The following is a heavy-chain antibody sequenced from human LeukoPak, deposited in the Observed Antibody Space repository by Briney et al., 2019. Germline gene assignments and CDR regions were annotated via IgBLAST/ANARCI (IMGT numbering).Heavy chain of an antibody. CDR2: ISSSSTYI. Sequence: GGSLRLSCAASGFTFSSYSMNWVRQAPGKGLEWVSSISSSSTYIYYADSVKGRFTISRDNTKNSLYLQMNSLRAEDTAVYYCARDNGGYYDSSRSQGYWGQGTLVTVSS. J-gene: IGHJ4*02. V-gene: IGHV3-21*01. D-gene: IGHD3-3*01. CDR1: GFTFSSYS. CDR3: ARDNGGYYDSSRSQGY.